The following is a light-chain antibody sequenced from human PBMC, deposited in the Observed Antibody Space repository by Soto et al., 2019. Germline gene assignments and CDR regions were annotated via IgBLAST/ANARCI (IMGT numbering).Light chain of an antibody. CDR2: TVS. J-gene: IGKJ3*01. CDR1: HGVSGW. CDR3: QQGKTFPFT. Sequence: IQMTQSPSSVSASVGDTVTLSCQTSHGVSGWLAWYQQKPGKAPTLLIYTVSNLQSGVPSRFSGSGSGTDFSLTITNLQPEDFATYFCQQGKTFPFTFGPGTTVDIK. V-gene: IGKV1-12*01.